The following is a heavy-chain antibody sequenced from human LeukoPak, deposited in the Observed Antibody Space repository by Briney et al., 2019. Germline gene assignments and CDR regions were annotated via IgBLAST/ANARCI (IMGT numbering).Heavy chain of an antibody. D-gene: IGHD3-16*02. CDR1: GFPFSTLG. Sequence: GGSLRLSCSASGFPFSTLGMHWVRQAPGKGLEHVSTTGSDGDSTYYADSVKGRFTISRDNSKNALYLQMGNLKPEDTAVYYCVSPVFVNYWGQGTLVTVSS. J-gene: IGHJ4*02. CDR2: TGSDGDST. V-gene: IGHV3-64D*06. CDR3: VSPVFVNY.